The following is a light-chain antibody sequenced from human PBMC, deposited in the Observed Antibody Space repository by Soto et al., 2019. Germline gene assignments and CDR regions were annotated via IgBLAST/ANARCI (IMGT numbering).Light chain of an antibody. Sequence: QSVLTQPASVSGSPGQSITISCTGTSSDVGGYNYVSWYQQHPGKAPKLMIYDVSNRPSGVSNRFSGSKSGNTASLTISGIQAEDEADYYCSSYTRSSTLDVFGTGTKLTVL. CDR3: SSYTRSSTLDV. V-gene: IGLV2-14*01. J-gene: IGLJ1*01. CDR1: SSDVGGYNY. CDR2: DVS.